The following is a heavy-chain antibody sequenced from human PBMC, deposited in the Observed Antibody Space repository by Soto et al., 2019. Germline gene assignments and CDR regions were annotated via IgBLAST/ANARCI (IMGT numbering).Heavy chain of an antibody. V-gene: IGHV4-30-4*02. CDR2: IYYSGST. Sequence: SDTLSLTCTVSNGSISCGDYYWRWIRQPPGQGLEWIGYIYYSGSTYYNPSLKSRLTISVDMSKNQFSLKLSSVTAADTAVYYCARDQGTVGRHYYSGMDVWGQGTTVTVSS. CDR3: ARDQGTVGRHYYSGMDV. CDR1: NGSISCGDYY. J-gene: IGHJ6*02. D-gene: IGHD4-4*01.